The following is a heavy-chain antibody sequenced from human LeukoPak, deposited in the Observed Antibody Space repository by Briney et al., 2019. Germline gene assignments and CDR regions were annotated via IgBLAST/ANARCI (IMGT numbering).Heavy chain of an antibody. D-gene: IGHD6-19*01. CDR2: ISSSSSYV. J-gene: IGHJ4*02. CDR3: ARVRSTVAGTHYFDY. V-gene: IGHV3-21*01. Sequence: GGSLRLSCAASGFTFSSYSMNWVRQAPGKGLEWVSSISSSSSYVYYADSVKGRFTISRDNAKNSLYLQMNSLRAEDTAVYYCARVRSTVAGTHYFDYWGQGTLVTVSS. CDR1: GFTFSSYS.